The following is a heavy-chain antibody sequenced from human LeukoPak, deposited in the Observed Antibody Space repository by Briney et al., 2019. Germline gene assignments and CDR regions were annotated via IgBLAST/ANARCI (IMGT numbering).Heavy chain of an antibody. CDR1: GGSISSSSYY. CDR2: IYYSGST. CDR3: ARSPLYCSGGSCYHFDY. V-gene: IGHV4-39*07. Sequence: SETLSLTCTVSGGSISSSSYYWGWIRQPPGKGLEWIGSIYYSGSTYYNPSLKSRVTISVDTSKNQFSLKLSSVTAADTAVYYCARSPLYCSGGSCYHFDYWGQGTLVTVSS. J-gene: IGHJ4*02. D-gene: IGHD2-15*01.